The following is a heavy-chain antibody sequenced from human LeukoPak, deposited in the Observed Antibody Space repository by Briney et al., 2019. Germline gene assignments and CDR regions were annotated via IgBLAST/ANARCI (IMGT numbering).Heavy chain of an antibody. J-gene: IGHJ4*02. CDR3: ARARYSGSFDD. CDR1: GFTFSSYN. V-gene: IGHV3-21*01. D-gene: IGHD1-26*01. CDR2: ISSGTSYI. Sequence: GGSLRLSCAASGFTFSSYNMNWVRQAPGNGLEWVSSISSGTSYIYYADSVKGRFTISRDNAKNSLYLQMNSLRAEDTAVFYCARARYSGSFDDWGQGTLVTVSS.